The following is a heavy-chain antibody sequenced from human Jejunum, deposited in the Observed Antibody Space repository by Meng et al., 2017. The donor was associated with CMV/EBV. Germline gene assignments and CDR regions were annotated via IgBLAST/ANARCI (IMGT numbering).Heavy chain of an antibody. CDR3: AKVTPTAVHPSSGHGSYHFDH. V-gene: IGHV4-4*07. Sequence: VQLQESGPGLVKPPEXLSPTCSVSGVSIXYYFWTWIRQPAGKGLEWIGPLYSSENPNYHPNYNPSLKSRVTMSMDTSKNQFSLNLSSMTAADTAVYYCAKVTPTAVHPSSGHGSYHFDHWGQGTLVTVSS. J-gene: IGHJ5*02. D-gene: IGHD1-26*01. CDR1: GVSIXYYF. CDR2: LYSSENPNYHP.